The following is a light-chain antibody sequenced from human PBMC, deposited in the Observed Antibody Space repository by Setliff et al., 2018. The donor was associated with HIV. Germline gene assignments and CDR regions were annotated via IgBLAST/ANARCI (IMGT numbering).Light chain of an antibody. J-gene: IGLJ2*01. V-gene: IGLV2-14*03. CDR3: SSKTSTSTLV. CDR2: DVN. Sequence: QSVLTQPASVSGSPEQSITISCTGTSSDIGGYNYVSWYQQYPGKAPTLMLYDVNKRPSGVSNRFSGSKSGNTAPLTISGLQAEDEADYYCSSKTSTSTLVFGGGTKVTVL. CDR1: SSDIGGYNY.